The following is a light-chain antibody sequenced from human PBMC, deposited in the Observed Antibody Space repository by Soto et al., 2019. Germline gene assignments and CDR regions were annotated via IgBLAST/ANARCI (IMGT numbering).Light chain of an antibody. V-gene: IGKV3-20*01. CDR2: GAS. J-gene: IGKJ1*01. CDR3: QQYGSSLWT. Sequence: EIVLTQSPGTLSLSPGERATLSCRASQSVSSSYLAWYQQKPRQAPRLLISGASSRATGIPERFSGSGSGTDFTLTISRLEPEDFAVYYCQQYGSSLWTFGQGTKVEIK. CDR1: QSVSSSY.